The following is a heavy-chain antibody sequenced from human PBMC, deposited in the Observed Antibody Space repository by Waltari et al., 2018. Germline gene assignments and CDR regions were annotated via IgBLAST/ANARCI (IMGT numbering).Heavy chain of an antibody. CDR2: IYYSGST. Sequence: QVQLQESGPRLVKPSETLSLTCTVSGGSISSYYWSWIRQPPGKGLEWIGYIYYSGSTSYNPSLKSRVTASVDTSKNQLSLKLSSVTAADTAVYYCARGGAYCGGDCYPHLDYWGQGTLVTVSS. V-gene: IGHV4-59*01. CDR3: ARGGAYCGGDCYPHLDY. D-gene: IGHD2-21*01. CDR1: GGSISSYY. J-gene: IGHJ4*02.